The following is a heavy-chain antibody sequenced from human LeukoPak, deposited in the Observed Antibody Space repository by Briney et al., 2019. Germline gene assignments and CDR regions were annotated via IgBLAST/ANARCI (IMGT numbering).Heavy chain of an antibody. D-gene: IGHD3-22*01. CDR3: AKEVHDGSGFTADY. CDR1: GFTFSSYA. CDR2: ISGSGGST. J-gene: IGHJ4*02. Sequence: GGSLRLSCAASGFTFSSYAMSWVRQAPGKGLEGVSAISGSGGSTYYADSVKGRFTISRESSKNTLYLQMNSLRAEDTALYYCAKEVHDGSGFTADYWGQGTLVTVSS. V-gene: IGHV3-23*01.